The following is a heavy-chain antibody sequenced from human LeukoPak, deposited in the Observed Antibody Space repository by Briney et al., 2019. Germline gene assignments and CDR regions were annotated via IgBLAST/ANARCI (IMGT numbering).Heavy chain of an antibody. Sequence: GGSLRLSCAVSGFTFSDYAMSGVRQAPGKGLEWVSTISGSGGSTYSADSVKGRFTISRDNSRNTLYLQMNSLRAEDTAIYYCAKGGPQFFDYWGQGTLVTVSS. CDR1: GFTFSDYA. D-gene: IGHD5-24*01. CDR2: ISGSGGST. CDR3: AKGGPQFFDY. J-gene: IGHJ4*02. V-gene: IGHV3-23*01.